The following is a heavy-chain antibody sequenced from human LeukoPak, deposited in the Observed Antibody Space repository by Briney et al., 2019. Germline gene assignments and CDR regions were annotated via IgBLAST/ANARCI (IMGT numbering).Heavy chain of an antibody. CDR1: GYTFSYYY. CDR2: INPNSGAT. D-gene: IGHD1-26*01. J-gene: IGHJ5*02. CDR3: AREAADPIVGASAKWLHR. Sequence: GASVKVSCKASGYTFSYYYMRWVRQAPGQGLEWMGWINPNSGATNYAQKFKGRVTMTRDTSISTANMELSRLRPDDTAVYYCAREAADPIVGASAKWLHRWGQGTLVTVSS. V-gene: IGHV1-2*02.